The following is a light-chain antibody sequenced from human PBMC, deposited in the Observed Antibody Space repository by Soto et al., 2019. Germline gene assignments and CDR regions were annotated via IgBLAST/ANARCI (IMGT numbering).Light chain of an antibody. Sequence: QSVLTQPPSASGSPGQSFTISCSGTSSDVGGYNYVSWHQQHPGKAPKLMIYEVSKRPSGVPYRFSGSKSGNTASLIVSGXQAEDEDDYHCSSYAGSNNFVFGTGTKVTVL. CDR2: EVS. J-gene: IGLJ1*01. CDR1: SSDVGGYNY. CDR3: SSYAGSNNFV. V-gene: IGLV2-8*01.